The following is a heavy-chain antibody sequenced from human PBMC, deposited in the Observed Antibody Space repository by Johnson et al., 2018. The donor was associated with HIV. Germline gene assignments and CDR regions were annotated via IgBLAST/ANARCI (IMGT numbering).Heavy chain of an antibody. J-gene: IGHJ3*02. CDR1: GFTFSSYW. Sequence: VQLVESGGGLVQPGGSLRLSCAASGFTFSSYWMHWVRQAPGKGLVWVSVIYSGGSTYYADSVKGRFTISRDNSKNTLYLQMNSLRAEDTAVYYCARGLNCTNGVCYTWTFDIWGQWTMVTVSS. V-gene: IGHV3-66*02. D-gene: IGHD2-8*01. CDR3: ARGLNCTNGVCYTWTFDI. CDR2: IYSGGST.